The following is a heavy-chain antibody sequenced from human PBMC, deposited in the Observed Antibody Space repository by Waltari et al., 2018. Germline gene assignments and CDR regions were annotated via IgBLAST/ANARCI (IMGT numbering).Heavy chain of an antibody. CDR2: VSGSGEAT. V-gene: IGHV3-23*01. J-gene: IGHJ3*02. CDR3: AKDAYDVLTPRAFDI. CDR1: GFRFKIYA. Sequence: EMKLLESGGGLVQPGGSLRLSCAASGFRFKIYAMAWVRQAPGKGGGWVSGVSGSGEATSYADSVKGRFTISRDSSENTLDLQMSGLTAADTAIYYCAKDAYDVLTPRAFDIWGQGTMVTVSS. D-gene: IGHD3-9*01.